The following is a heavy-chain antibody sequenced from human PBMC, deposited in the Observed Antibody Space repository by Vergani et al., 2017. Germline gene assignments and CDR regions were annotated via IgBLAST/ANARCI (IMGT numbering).Heavy chain of an antibody. CDR1: GYTFTSYG. V-gene: IGHV1-18*01. Sequence: QVQLVQSGAEVKKPGASVKVSCKASGYTFTSYGISWVRQAPGQGIEWMGWINAYNGNTNYAQKLKGRVTMTTDTTTSTAYMELRSLRSDDTAVYYCARSARSSWSAHVDYWGQGTLVTVSS. CDR3: ARSARSSWSAHVDY. CDR2: INAYNGNT. D-gene: IGHD6-13*01. J-gene: IGHJ4*02.